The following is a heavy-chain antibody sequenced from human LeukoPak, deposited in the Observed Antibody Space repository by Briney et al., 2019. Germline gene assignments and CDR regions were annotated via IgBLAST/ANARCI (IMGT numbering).Heavy chain of an antibody. CDR3: ARRGPIRITMIAPRRFDY. CDR2: INHSGST. Sequence: SETLSLTCAVYGGSFSGYYWSWIRQPPGKGLEWLGEINHSGSTNHNPSLKSRVTISVDTSKNQFSLKLSSVTAADTAVYYCARRGPIRITMIAPRRFDYWGQGTLVTVSS. V-gene: IGHV4-34*01. J-gene: IGHJ4*02. CDR1: GGSFSGYY. D-gene: IGHD3-22*01.